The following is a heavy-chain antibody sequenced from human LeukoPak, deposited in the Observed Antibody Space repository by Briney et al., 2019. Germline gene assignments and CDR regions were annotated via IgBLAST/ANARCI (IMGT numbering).Heavy chain of an antibody. V-gene: IGHV1-24*01. CDR3: ATVPVGYCTNGVCYKPPNWFDP. CDR1: GYTLTELS. Sequence: GASVKVSCKVSGYTLTELSMHWVPQAPGKGLEWMGGFDPEDGETIYAQKFQGRVTMTEDTSTDTAYMELSSLRSEDTAVYYCATVPVGYCTNGVCYKPPNWFDPWGQGTLVTVSS. D-gene: IGHD2-8*01. J-gene: IGHJ5*02. CDR2: FDPEDGET.